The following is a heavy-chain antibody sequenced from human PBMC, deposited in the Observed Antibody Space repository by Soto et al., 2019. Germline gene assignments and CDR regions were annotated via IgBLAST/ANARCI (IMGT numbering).Heavy chain of an antibody. CDR2: IIPIFGTA. J-gene: IGHJ6*03. Sequence: SVKVSCKASGGTFSSYAISWVRQAPGQGLEWMGGIIPIFGTANYAQKFQGRVTITADESTSTAYMELSSLRSEDTAVYYCARQAYYDSRFYYYMDVWGKGTTVTVSS. CDR1: GGTFSSYA. D-gene: IGHD3-22*01. V-gene: IGHV1-69*13. CDR3: ARQAYYDSRFYYYMDV.